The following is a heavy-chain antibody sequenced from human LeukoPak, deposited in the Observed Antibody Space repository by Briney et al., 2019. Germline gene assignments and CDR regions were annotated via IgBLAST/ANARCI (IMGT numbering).Heavy chain of an antibody. CDR1: GGSISSGGYY. Sequence: SQTLSLTCTVSGGSISSGGYYWSWIRQPPGKGLEWIGYIYHSGSTYYNPSLKSRVTISVDRSKNQFSLKLSSVTAADTAVYYCARSSPVLRFLEWLLGYFQHWGQGTLVTVSS. CDR2: IYHSGST. D-gene: IGHD3-3*01. CDR3: ARSSPVLRFLEWLLGYFQH. J-gene: IGHJ1*01. V-gene: IGHV4-30-2*01.